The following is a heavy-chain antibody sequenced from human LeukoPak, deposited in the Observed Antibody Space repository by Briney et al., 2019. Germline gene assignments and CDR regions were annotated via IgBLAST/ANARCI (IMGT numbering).Heavy chain of an antibody. Sequence: GASVKVSCKASGGTFSSYAISWVRQAPGQGLEWMGRIIPILGIANYAQKFQGRVTITADKSTSTAYMELSSLRSEDTAVYYCARDRGNWNDVGDYWGQGTLVTVSS. V-gene: IGHV1-69*04. J-gene: IGHJ4*02. D-gene: IGHD1-1*01. CDR3: ARDRGNWNDVGDY. CDR2: IIPILGIA. CDR1: GGTFSSYA.